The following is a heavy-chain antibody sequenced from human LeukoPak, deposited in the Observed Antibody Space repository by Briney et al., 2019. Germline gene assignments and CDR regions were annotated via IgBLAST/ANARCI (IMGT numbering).Heavy chain of an antibody. Sequence: QTLSLTCAIPGDTVSINSAAWNWIRQSPSRGLGWLGRTYYRAKWYKYYAESVKSRITINPNTSKNQSSLQLNSVTPEDTAVYYCARSPMIVVVITSPIYYYYGMDVWGQGTTVTVSS. CDR2: TYYRAKWYK. D-gene: IGHD3-22*01. CDR1: GDTVSINSAA. V-gene: IGHV6-1*01. CDR3: ARSPMIVVVITSPIYYYYGMDV. J-gene: IGHJ6*02.